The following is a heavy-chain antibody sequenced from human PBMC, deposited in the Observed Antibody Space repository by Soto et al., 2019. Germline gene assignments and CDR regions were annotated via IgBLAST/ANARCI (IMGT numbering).Heavy chain of an antibody. V-gene: IGHV3-30*18. CDR1: GFTFSSYG. Sequence: GGSLRLSCAASGFTFSSYGMHWVRQAPGKGLEWVAVISYDGSNKYYADSVKGRITISRDNSKNTLYQQMNNLRAEDTAVYYSVKFLSDGYYYDSSGPYDAFDIWGQGTMVTVSS. J-gene: IGHJ3*02. CDR3: VKFLSDGYYYDSSGPYDAFDI. CDR2: ISYDGSNK. D-gene: IGHD3-22*01.